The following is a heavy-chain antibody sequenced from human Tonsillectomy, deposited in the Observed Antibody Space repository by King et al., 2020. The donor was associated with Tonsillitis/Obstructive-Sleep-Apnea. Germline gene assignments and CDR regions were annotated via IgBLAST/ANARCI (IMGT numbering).Heavy chain of an antibody. CDR2: ISSSSSTI. V-gene: IGHV3-48*02. CDR1: GFTFSSYS. D-gene: IGHD3-3*01. CDR3: ARDEVKIFGVAYNYYYMDV. J-gene: IGHJ6*03. Sequence: VQLVESGGGLVQPGGSLRLSCAASGFTFSSYSMNWVRQAPGKGLEWVSYISSSSSTIYYADSVKGRFTISRDNAKNSLYLQMNSLRDEDTAVYYCARDEVKIFGVAYNYYYMDVWGKGTTVTVSS.